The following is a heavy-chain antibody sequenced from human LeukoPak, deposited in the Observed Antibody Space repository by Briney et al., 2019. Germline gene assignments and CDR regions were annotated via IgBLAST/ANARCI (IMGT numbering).Heavy chain of an antibody. CDR1: GGTFSSYA. CDR2: IIPIFGTA. V-gene: IGHV1-69*13. CDR3: ARVIAAAGYYYYGMDV. Sequence: GASVKASCKASGGTFSSYAISWVRQAPGQGLEWMGGIIPIFGTANYAQKFQGRVTITADESTSTAYMELSSLRSEDTAVYYCARVIAAAGYYYYGMDVWGQGTTVTVSS. D-gene: IGHD6-13*01. J-gene: IGHJ6*02.